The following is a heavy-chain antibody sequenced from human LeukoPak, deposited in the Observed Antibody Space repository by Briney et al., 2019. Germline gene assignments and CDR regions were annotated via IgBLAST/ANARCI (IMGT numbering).Heavy chain of an antibody. D-gene: IGHD6-13*01. CDR2: INHSGST. J-gene: IGHJ4*02. CDR3: ANNIAAAGYFDY. CDR1: GGSFSGYY. Sequence: SETLSLTCAVYGGSFSGYYWSWIRQPPGKGLEWIGEINHSGSTNYNPSLKSRVTISVDTSKNQFSLKLSSVTAPDTAVYYCANNIAAAGYFDYWGQGTLVTVSS. V-gene: IGHV4-34*01.